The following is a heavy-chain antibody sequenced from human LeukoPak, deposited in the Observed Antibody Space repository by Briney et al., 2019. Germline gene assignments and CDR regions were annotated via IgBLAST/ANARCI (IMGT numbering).Heavy chain of an antibody. CDR3: AKRPAAVRGVIPYVDY. D-gene: IGHD3-10*02. Sequence: PGGSLRLSCAASGFMFRSSSMSWVRQVPGKGLEWVSTISASADNIYYADSVKGRFTISRDNSKNTLFLQTNSLRAEDTAIYYCAKRPAAVRGVIPYVDYWGQGTLVTVSS. V-gene: IGHV3-23*01. CDR1: GFMFRSSS. J-gene: IGHJ4*02. CDR2: ISASADNI.